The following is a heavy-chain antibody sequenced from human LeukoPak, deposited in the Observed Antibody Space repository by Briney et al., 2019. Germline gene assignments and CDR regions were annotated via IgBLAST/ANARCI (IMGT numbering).Heavy chain of an antibody. Sequence: ASVKVSCKVSGYTLTELYMHWVRQAPGKGLEWMGGFNPEDGETIYAQKFQGRVTMTEDTSTDTAYMELSSLRSEDTAVYYCATQLHSSGYQADFDYWGQGTLVTVSS. CDR2: FNPEDGET. CDR1: GYTLTELY. V-gene: IGHV1-24*01. CDR3: ATQLHSSGYQADFDY. J-gene: IGHJ4*02. D-gene: IGHD3-22*01.